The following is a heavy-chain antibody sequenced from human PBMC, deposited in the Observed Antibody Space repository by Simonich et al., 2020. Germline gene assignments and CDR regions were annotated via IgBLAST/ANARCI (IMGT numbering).Heavy chain of an antibody. CDR3: ARWAYSSSYFDY. J-gene: IGHJ4*02. CDR1: GGSISSSGSY. Sequence: QLQLQESGPGLVKPSETLSLTCTVSGGSISSSGSYWGWIRQPPGKELEWIGRIYYSGSTYYNPSPKSRVTISVDTSKNQFSLKLSSVTAADTAVYYCARWAYSSSYFDYWGQGTLVTVSS. CDR2: IYYSGST. V-gene: IGHV4-39*01. D-gene: IGHD6-6*01.